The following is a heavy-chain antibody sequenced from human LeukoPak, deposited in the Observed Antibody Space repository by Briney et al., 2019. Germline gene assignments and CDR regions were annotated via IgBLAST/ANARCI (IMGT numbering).Heavy chain of an antibody. CDR3: ARVEYGYSSIYYYYMDV. J-gene: IGHJ6*03. Sequence: ASVKVSCKASGYTFTSYDINWVRQATGQGLEWMGWMNPNSGNTGYAQKFQGRVTITRNTSISTAYMELSSLRSEDTAVYYCARVEYGYSSIYYYYMDVWGKGTTVAVSS. CDR2: MNPNSGNT. CDR1: GYTFTSYD. V-gene: IGHV1-8*03. D-gene: IGHD6-13*01.